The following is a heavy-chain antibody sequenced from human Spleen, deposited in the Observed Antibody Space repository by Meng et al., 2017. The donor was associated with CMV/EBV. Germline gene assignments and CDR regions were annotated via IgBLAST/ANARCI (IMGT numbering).Heavy chain of an antibody. CDR1: GFTFTSNG. CDR2: IYSGDVM. V-gene: IGHV3-NL1*01. J-gene: IGHJ4*02. D-gene: IGHD1-14*01. CDR3: ARARRVHYNSPFAPFDH. Sequence: GESLKISCVASGFTFTSNGMHWVRQAPGKGLECVSVIYSGDVMYYAGSVKGRFTISRDTVENTLSLQMDSLRTEDTAVYYCARARRVHYNSPFAPFDHWGQGTVVTVSS.